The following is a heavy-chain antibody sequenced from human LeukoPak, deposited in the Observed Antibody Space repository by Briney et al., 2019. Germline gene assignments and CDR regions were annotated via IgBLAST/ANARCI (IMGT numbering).Heavy chain of an antibody. D-gene: IGHD2-15*01. CDR2: SPYNGNT. CDR3: ARDRVYCSGGSCYSGNWFDP. J-gene: IGHJ5*02. CDR1: GYTFTSYG. Sequence: ASVKVSCKASGYTFTSYGISWVRQAPGQGLEWMGWSPYNGNTNYAQKLQGRVTMTTDTSTSTAYMELRSLRSDDTAVYYCARDRVYCSGGSCYSGNWFDPWGQGTLVTVSS. V-gene: IGHV1-18*01.